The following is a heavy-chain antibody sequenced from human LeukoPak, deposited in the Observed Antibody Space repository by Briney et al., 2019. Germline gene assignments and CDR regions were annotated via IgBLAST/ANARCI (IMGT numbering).Heavy chain of an antibody. Sequence: TGGSLRLSCAASGFTFSTYAIHWVRQAPGKGLEWVAVISYHGSNKDYADSVKGRFTISRDNSKNTLYLQMNSLRAEDTAVYYCARDKDRDKISGYYYGMDVWGQGTTVTVSS. D-gene: IGHD3-10*01. CDR3: ARDKDRDKISGYYYGMDV. V-gene: IGHV3-30*14. CDR1: GFTFSTYA. J-gene: IGHJ6*02. CDR2: ISYHGSNK.